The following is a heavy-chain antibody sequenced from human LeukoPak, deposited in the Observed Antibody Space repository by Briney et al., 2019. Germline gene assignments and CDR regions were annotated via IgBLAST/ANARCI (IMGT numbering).Heavy chain of an antibody. CDR3: ATTTLPYYYYGMDV. CDR2: IYYSGST. D-gene: IGHD1-26*01. Sequence: PSETLSLTCTVSGGSISSGDHYWSWIRQPPGKGLEWIGYIYYSGSTYYNPSLKSRVTISVDTSKNQFSLKLSSVTAADTAVYYCATTTLPYYYYGMDVWGQGTTVTVSS. V-gene: IGHV4-30-4*01. CDR1: GGSISSGDHY. J-gene: IGHJ6*02.